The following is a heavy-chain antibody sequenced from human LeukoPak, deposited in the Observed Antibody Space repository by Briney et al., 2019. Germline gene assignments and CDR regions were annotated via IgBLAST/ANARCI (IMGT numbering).Heavy chain of an antibody. D-gene: IGHD3-10*01. CDR3: ARDSAGNQYSSGNFDL. Sequence: SGGSLRLSCAASGFAVKSSYMNWARQAPGKGLEWVSVLYAGGESYYADSVLGRFTISRDNSNNTVFLEMNSLTADDTAVYFCARDSAGNQYSSGNFDLWGQGTLVTVSS. J-gene: IGHJ4*02. V-gene: IGHV3-53*01. CDR2: LYAGGES. CDR1: GFAVKSSY.